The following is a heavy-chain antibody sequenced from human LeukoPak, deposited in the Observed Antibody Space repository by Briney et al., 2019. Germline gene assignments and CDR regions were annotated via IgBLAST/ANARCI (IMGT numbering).Heavy chain of an antibody. D-gene: IGHD3-3*01. J-gene: IGHJ5*02. CDR2: IIPIFGTA. Sequence: SVKVSCKASGGTFSSYAISWVRQAPGQGLEWMGRIIPIFGTANYAQKFQGRVTITTDESTSTAYMELSSLRSEDTAVYYCARHHGGTYYDFWSGYSNWFDPWGQGTLVTVSS. CDR3: ARHHGGTYYDFWSGYSNWFDP. CDR1: GGTFSSYA. V-gene: IGHV1-69*05.